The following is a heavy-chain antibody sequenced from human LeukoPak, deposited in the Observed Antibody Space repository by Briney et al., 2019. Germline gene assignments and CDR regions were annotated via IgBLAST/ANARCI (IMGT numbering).Heavy chain of an antibody. J-gene: IGHJ6*02. CDR1: GGTFSIYA. D-gene: IGHD2-2*01. V-gene: IGHV1-69*13. Sequence: ASVKVSCKASGGTFSIYAISWVRQAPGQGLEWMGGIIPILGTANYAQKFQGRVTITADESTSTAYMELSSLRSEDTAVYYCARGDIVVVPAAGNYYYGMDVWGQGTTVTVSS. CDR2: IIPILGTA. CDR3: ARGDIVVVPAAGNYYYGMDV.